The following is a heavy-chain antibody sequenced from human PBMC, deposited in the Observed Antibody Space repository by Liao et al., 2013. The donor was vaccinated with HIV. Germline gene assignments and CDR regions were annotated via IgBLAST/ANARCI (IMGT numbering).Heavy chain of an antibody. D-gene: IGHD2-2*01. V-gene: IGHV4-34*10. CDR2: INHSGST. CDR1: GGSFSGYY. CDR3: ARDPIVVVPAAQGPLYYFDY. J-gene: IGHJ4*02. Sequence: QLQLQESGPGLVKPSETLSLTCAVYGGSFSGYYWSWIRQPPGKGLEWIGEINHSGSTNYNPSLKSRVTISVDTSKNQFSLKLSSVTAADTAVYYCARDPIVVVPAAQGPLYYFDYWGQGTLVTVSS.